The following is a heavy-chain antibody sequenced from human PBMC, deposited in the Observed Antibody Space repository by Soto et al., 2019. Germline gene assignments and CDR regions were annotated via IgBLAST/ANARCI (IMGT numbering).Heavy chain of an antibody. Sequence: QVQLVESGGGVVQPGRSLRLSCTASGFTFSSYGMHWVRQAPGKGLEWVAVISYDGSDKYYADSVKGRLTISRDNSNNTLYLQMDSLRAEDTAVYYCAKGVVVDTTYFQPWCQGTLVTDSS. V-gene: IGHV3-30*18. CDR1: GFTFSSYG. J-gene: IGHJ1*01. CDR3: AKGVVVDTTYFQP. D-gene: IGHD2-15*01. CDR2: ISYDGSDK.